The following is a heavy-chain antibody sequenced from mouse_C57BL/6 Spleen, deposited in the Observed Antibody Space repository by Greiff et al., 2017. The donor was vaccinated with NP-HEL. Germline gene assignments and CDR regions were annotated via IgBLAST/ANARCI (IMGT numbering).Heavy chain of an antibody. V-gene: IGHV1-22*01. J-gene: IGHJ2*01. CDR3: ARYYGSSLYFDY. CDR2: INPNNGGT. D-gene: IGHD1-1*01. Sequence: VQLQQSGPELVKPGASVKMSCKASGYTFTDYNMHWVKQSHGKSLEWIGYINPNNGGTSYNQKFKGKATLTVNKSSSTAYMELRSLTSEDSAVYYCARYYGSSLYFDYWGQGTTLTVSS. CDR1: GYTFTDYN.